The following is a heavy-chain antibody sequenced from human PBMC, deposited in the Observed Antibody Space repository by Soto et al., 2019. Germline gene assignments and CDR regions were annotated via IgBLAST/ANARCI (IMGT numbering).Heavy chain of an antibody. V-gene: IGHV4-39*01. J-gene: IGHJ3*02. CDR2: IYYTGSA. CDR1: GGSISSSSYY. D-gene: IGHD5-18*01. Sequence: QLQLQESGPGLVKPSETLSLTCTVSGGSISSSSYYWGWIRQPPGKGLEWIGGIYYTGSAYYNPSLKRRVTISXDTXKXQFSLKLSSVTAADTAVYYCARLGRRGYSCGDAFDIWGQGTMVTVSS. CDR3: ARLGRRGYSCGDAFDI.